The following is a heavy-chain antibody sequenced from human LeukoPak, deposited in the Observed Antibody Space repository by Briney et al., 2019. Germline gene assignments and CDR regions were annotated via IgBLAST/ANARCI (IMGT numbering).Heavy chain of an antibody. Sequence: SETLSLTCTVSGGSISSYYWSWIRQPAGKGLEWIGRIYTSGSTNYNPSLKSRVTMSVDTSENQFSLKLSSVTAADTAVYYCASLYSYGGGLDYWGQGTLVTVSS. V-gene: IGHV4-4*07. CDR2: IYTSGST. CDR1: GGSISSYY. J-gene: IGHJ4*02. CDR3: ASLYSYGGGLDY. D-gene: IGHD5-18*01.